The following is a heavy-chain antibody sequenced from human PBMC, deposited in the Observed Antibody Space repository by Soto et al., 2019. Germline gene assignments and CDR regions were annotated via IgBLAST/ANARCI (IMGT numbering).Heavy chain of an antibody. J-gene: IGHJ3*02. CDR2: IYQSGST. D-gene: IGHD3-22*01. CDR1: GGSLSSSAYS. CDR3: ARELLFYDSDGFSWDDAFDI. Sequence: TLSLTCAVSGGSLSSSAYSWSWIRQPPGKGLEWIGFIYQSGSTYYNPSLKSRVTMSLDRPKNQFSLKLSSVTAADTAVYYCARELLFYDSDGFSWDDAFDIWGQGTMVTVSS. V-gene: IGHV4-30-2*01.